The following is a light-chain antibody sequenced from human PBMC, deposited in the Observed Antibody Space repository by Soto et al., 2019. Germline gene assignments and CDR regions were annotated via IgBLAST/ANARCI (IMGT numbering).Light chain of an antibody. V-gene: IGLV2-8*01. J-gene: IGLJ3*02. CDR3: SSFASSNTWV. Sequence: QSALTQPPSASGSPGQTVTISCTGTSSDVGAYNYVSWYQQHAGKAPKPVIYEVTKRPSGVPDRFSGSKSANTASLTVSGLQAEDEDDYYCSSFASSNTWVFGGGTKLTVL. CDR2: EVT. CDR1: SSDVGAYNY.